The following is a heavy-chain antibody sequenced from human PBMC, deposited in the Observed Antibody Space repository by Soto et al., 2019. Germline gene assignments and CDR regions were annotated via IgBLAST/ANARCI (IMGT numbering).Heavy chain of an antibody. D-gene: IGHD5-12*01. Sequence: GGSLRLSCAASGFTFNTYGLHWVRQAPGKGLGWVALISYDGTNKYYEDSVKGRFTISRDNSKNTLFLQMNSLRADDTAVYYCARGYSAYELDYWGQGTLVTVSS. CDR3: ARGYSAYELDY. V-gene: IGHV3-30*03. CDR1: GFTFNTYG. J-gene: IGHJ4*02. CDR2: ISYDGTNK.